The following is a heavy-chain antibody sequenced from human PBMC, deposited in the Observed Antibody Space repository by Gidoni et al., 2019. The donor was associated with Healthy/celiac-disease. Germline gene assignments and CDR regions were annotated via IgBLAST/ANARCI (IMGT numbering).Heavy chain of an antibody. CDR1: GGSISSSSYY. D-gene: IGHD1-1*01. CDR3: AREANWNFDY. CDR2: IYYSGLT. Sequence: QLQLQESGPGLVKPSAPLSLTCTVSGGSISSSSYYWGWIRQPPGHGLVWIGRIYYSGLTYYHPSLKSLVTISVDTSKNQFSLKLSSVTAADTAVYYCAREANWNFDYWGQGTLFTVSS. J-gene: IGHJ4*02. V-gene: IGHV4-39*02.